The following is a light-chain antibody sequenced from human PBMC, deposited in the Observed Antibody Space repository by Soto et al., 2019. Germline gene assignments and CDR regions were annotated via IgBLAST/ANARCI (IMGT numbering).Light chain of an antibody. J-gene: IGLJ2*01. CDR3: GTWDDSLNTQI. V-gene: IGLV1-51*01. Sequence: QSVLTQPPSVSAAPGQKVTISCSGSSSNIGNNYVSWYQQLPGTAPKLLIYDKDKRPSGIPDRFSGSKSGTSATLGITGLQTGYEADYSCGTWDDSLNTQIFGGGTKLTVL. CDR1: SSNIGNNY. CDR2: DKD.